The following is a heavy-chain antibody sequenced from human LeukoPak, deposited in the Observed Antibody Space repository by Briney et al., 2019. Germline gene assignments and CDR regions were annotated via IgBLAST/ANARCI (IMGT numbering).Heavy chain of an antibody. CDR1: GYTLTELS. J-gene: IGHJ4*02. CDR2: FDPEDGET. D-gene: IGHD3-10*01. CDR3: ATHYYGSGSYFV. Sequence: ASVTVSCKVSGYTLTELSMHWVRQAPGKGLEWMGGFDPEDGETIYAQKFQGRVTMTEDTSTDTAYMELSSLRSEDTAVYYCATHYYGSGSYFVWGQGTLVTVSS. V-gene: IGHV1-24*01.